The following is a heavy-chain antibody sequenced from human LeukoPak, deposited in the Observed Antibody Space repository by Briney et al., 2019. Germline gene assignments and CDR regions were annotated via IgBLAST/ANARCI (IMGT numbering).Heavy chain of an antibody. J-gene: IGHJ4*02. V-gene: IGHV3-30*04. CDR3: AKDHYYDSSGPDY. Sequence: GGSLRLSCSASGFTFSRYAMHWVRQAPGKGLEWVAIVSYDGSNEYYADSVKGRFTISRDNSKSTMYLEMNSLRAEDTAVYYCAKDHYYDSSGPDYWGQGTLVTVSS. D-gene: IGHD3-22*01. CDR2: VSYDGSNE. CDR1: GFTFSRYA.